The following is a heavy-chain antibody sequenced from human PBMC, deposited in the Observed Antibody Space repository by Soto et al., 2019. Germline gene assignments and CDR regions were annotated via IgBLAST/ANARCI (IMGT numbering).Heavy chain of an antibody. J-gene: IGHJ6*03. CDR3: ARGGRGYYYYYMDV. V-gene: IGHV4-31*03. D-gene: IGHD2-15*01. Sequence: SETLSLTCTVSGGSISSGGYYWSWIRQHPGKGLEWIGYIYYSGSTYYNPSLKSRVTISVDTSKNQFSLKLSSVTAADTAVYYCARGGRGYYYYYMDVWGKGTTVTVSS. CDR1: GGSISSGGYY. CDR2: IYYSGST.